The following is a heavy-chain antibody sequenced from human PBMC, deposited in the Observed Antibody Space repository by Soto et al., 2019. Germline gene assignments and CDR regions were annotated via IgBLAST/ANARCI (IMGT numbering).Heavy chain of an antibody. CDR2: ISSSSGST. Sequence: GGSLRLSCAASGFTFSDYYMSWIRQAPGKGLEYISYISSSSGSTNYADSVKGRFTISRDNAKNSLYLQMSSLRAEDTAVYYCARDRGGYDRLYYYHGMDVSGQGPTGTVSS. CDR1: GFTFSDYY. CDR3: ARDRGGYDRLYYYHGMDV. D-gene: IGHD5-12*01. V-gene: IGHV3-11*06. J-gene: IGHJ6*02.